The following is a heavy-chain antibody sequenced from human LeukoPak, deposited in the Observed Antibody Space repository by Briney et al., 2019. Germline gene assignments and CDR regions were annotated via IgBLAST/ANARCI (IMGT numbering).Heavy chain of an antibody. Sequence: SETLSLTCTVSGVSISSSSYYWGWIRQPPGKGLEYIGSIYSSGNTYYNPSLESRVTISVDTSKNQFSLTLSSVTAADTAVYYCARHLGSGWYYFDYWGQGTLVTVSS. CDR1: GVSISSSSYY. J-gene: IGHJ4*02. CDR2: IYSSGNT. CDR3: ARHLGSGWYYFDY. D-gene: IGHD6-19*01. V-gene: IGHV4-39*01.